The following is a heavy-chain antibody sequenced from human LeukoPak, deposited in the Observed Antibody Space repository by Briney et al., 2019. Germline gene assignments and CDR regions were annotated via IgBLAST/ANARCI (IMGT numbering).Heavy chain of an antibody. CDR3: ARGGMTTVRISFDY. CDR1: GGSFSGYY. CDR2: INHSGST. V-gene: IGHV4-34*01. Sequence: PSETLSLTCAVYGGSFSGYYWSWIRQPPGKGLEWIGEINHSGSTNYSPSLKSRVTISVDTSKNQFSLKLSSVTAADTAVYYCARGGMTTVRISFDYWGQGTLVTVSS. D-gene: IGHD4-17*01. J-gene: IGHJ4*02.